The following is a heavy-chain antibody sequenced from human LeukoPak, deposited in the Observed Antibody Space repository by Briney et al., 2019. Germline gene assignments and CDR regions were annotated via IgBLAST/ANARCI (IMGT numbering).Heavy chain of an antibody. CDR1: GGSISSYY. J-gene: IGHJ5*02. V-gene: IGHV4-59*01. Sequence: PSETLSLTCTVSGGSISSYYWSWIRQPPGKGLEWIGYIYYSGSTNYNPSLKSRVTISVDTSKNQSSLKLSSVTAADTAVYYCARGQNYDFWSGFLTSWFDPWGQGTLVTVSS. CDR3: ARGQNYDFWSGFLTSWFDP. D-gene: IGHD3-3*01. CDR2: IYYSGST.